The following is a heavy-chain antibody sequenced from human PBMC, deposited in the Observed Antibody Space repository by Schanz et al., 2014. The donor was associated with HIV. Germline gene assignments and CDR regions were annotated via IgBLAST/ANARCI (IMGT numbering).Heavy chain of an antibody. J-gene: IGHJ4*02. D-gene: IGHD4-17*01. CDR1: GFTFSMYA. CDR3: ARSLSGDYVVSFDY. Sequence: EVQVLESGGGIIQPGGSLRLSCAASGFTFSMYAMSWVRQAPGKGLEWVSVISGSGGTTYFADSVKGRFTISRDNSKSTLYLQTNSLRPEDTAVYYCARSLSGDYVVSFDYWGQGTLVTVSS. CDR2: ISGSGGTT. V-gene: IGHV3-23*01.